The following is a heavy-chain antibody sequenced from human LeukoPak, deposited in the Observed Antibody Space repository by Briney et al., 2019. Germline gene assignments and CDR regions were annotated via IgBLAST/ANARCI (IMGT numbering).Heavy chain of an antibody. V-gene: IGHV3-9*01. CDR1: GFTFDDYA. D-gene: IGHD6-13*01. J-gene: IGHJ3*02. CDR3: VAAGTSPSDAFDI. Sequence: GRSLRLSCAASGFTFDDYAMHWVRQAPGKGLEWVSGISWNSGSIGYADSVKGRFTISRENAKNSLYLQMNSLRAEDTALYYCVAAGTSPSDAFDIWGQGTMVTVSS. CDR2: ISWNSGSI.